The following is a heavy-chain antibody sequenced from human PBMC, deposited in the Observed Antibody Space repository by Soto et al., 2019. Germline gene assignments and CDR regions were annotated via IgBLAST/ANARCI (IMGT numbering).Heavy chain of an antibody. CDR2: ISGAGEVT. CDR3: AKGQGAPLYFFDH. Sequence: EVQLLESGGDLVQPGGSLRLSCAASGFTFSAYAMSWVRQAPGQGLGWVSSISGAGEVTHYADSVKGRFIISRDNSKNTVYLQMSSLTADDTAIYFCAKGQGAPLYFFDHWGQGTPVTVSS. D-gene: IGHD3-9*01. V-gene: IGHV3-23*01. J-gene: IGHJ4*02. CDR1: GFTFSAYA.